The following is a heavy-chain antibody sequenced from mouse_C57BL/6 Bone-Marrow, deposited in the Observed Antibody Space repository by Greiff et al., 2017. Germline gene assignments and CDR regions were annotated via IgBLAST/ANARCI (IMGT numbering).Heavy chain of an antibody. D-gene: IGHD2-5*01. V-gene: IGHV1-26*01. Sequence: VQLQQSGPELVKPGASVKISCKASGYTFTDYYMHWVKQSPGQSLEWIGDINPNNGGTSYNQKFKGKATLTADKSSSTAYMELRSLTSEDSAVYYCARAYSKFSMDYWGRGTSVTVSS. CDR3: ARAYSKFSMDY. CDR1: GYTFTDYY. J-gene: IGHJ4*01. CDR2: INPNNGGT.